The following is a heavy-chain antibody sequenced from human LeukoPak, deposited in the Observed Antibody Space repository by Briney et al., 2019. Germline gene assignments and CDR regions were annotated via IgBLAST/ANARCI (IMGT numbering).Heavy chain of an antibody. Sequence: GGSLRLSCAASGFTFSSYGMHWVRQAPGKGLEWVAVIWYDGSNKYYADSVKGRFTISRDNSKNTLYLQMNSLRAEDTAVYYCAREELYRTYYDFWSGYPHFAFDYWGQGTLVTVSS. D-gene: IGHD3-3*01. J-gene: IGHJ4*02. V-gene: IGHV3-33*01. CDR3: AREELYRTYYDFWSGYPHFAFDY. CDR1: GFTFSSYG. CDR2: IWYDGSNK.